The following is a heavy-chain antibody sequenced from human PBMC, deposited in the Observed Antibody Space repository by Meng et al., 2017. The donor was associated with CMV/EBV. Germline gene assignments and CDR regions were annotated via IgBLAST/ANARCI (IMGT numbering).Heavy chain of an antibody. CDR1: GGSISSSSYY. CDR3: ARDSSRWVTKYYFDY. J-gene: IGHJ4*02. Sequence: RQESGPGLVQPSETLSLPCTVSGGSISSSSYYWGLIRQPSGKGLEWIGSIYYSGSTYYNPSLKSRVTISVDTSKNQFSLKLSSVTAADTAVYYCARDSSRWVTKYYFDYWGQGTLVTVSS. V-gene: IGHV4-39*07. D-gene: IGHD4-17*01. CDR2: IYYSGST.